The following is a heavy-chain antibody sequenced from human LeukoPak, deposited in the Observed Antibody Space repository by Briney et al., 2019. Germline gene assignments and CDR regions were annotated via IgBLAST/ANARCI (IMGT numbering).Heavy chain of an antibody. Sequence: ASVKVSCKASGYTFTSYAMHWVRQAPGQRLEWMGWINAGNGNTKYSQKFQGRVTITRDTSASTAYMELSSLRSEDTAVYYCARSDDSSGYYHDAFDIWGQGTMVTVSS. D-gene: IGHD3-22*01. CDR2: INAGNGNT. V-gene: IGHV1-3*01. J-gene: IGHJ3*02. CDR3: ARSDDSSGYYHDAFDI. CDR1: GYTFTSYA.